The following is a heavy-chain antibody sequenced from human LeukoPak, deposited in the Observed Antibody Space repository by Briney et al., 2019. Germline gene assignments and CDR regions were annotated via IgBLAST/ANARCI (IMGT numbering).Heavy chain of an antibody. D-gene: IGHD1-26*01. CDR1: GGSISSTSYY. V-gene: IGHV4-39*07. J-gene: IGHJ4*02. Sequence: PSETLSLTCTVSGGSISSTSYYWGWIRQPPGKGLEWIGTIDYSGSTYYNPSLGSRVTISVDMSKNQFSLKLTSVTAADTAVYYCARETDILGSTAFDYWGQGTLVTVSS. CDR3: ARETDILGSTAFDY. CDR2: IDYSGST.